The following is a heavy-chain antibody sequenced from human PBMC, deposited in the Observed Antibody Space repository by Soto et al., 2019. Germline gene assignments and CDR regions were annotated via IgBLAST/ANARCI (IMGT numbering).Heavy chain of an antibody. J-gene: IGHJ4*02. CDR3: ARVRTGYSYGSYYFDY. CDR2: ISYDGSNK. V-gene: IGHV3-30-3*01. Sequence: GSLRLSCAASGFTFSSYAMHWVRQALGKGLEWVAVISYDGSNKYYADSVKGRFTISRDNSKNTLYLQMNSLRAEDTAVYYCARVRTGYSYGSYYFDYWGQGTLVTVSS. D-gene: IGHD5-18*01. CDR1: GFTFSSYA.